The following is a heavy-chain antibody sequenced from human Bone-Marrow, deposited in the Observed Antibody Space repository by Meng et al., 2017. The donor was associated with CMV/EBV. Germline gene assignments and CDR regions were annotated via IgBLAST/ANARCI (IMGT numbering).Heavy chain of an antibody. Sequence: GESLKISCAASGFTFSSYSMSWVRQAPGKGLEWVANIKQDGSEKYYVDSVKGRFTISRDNAKNSLYLQMNSLRAEDTAVYYCARDITIFGVVTPQRALGGFDYWGQGTLVTVSS. CDR1: GFTFSSYS. V-gene: IGHV3-7*01. CDR2: IKQDGSEK. J-gene: IGHJ4*02. CDR3: ARDITIFGVVTPQRALGGFDY. D-gene: IGHD3-3*01.